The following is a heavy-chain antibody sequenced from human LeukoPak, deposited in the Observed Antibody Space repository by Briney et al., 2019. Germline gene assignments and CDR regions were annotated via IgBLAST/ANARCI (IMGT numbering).Heavy chain of an antibody. Sequence: GESLRLSCAASGFTFSSYAMHWVRQAPGKGLEWVAVISYDGSNKYYADSVKGRFTISRDNSKNTLYLQMNSLRAEDTAVYYCARDGGWGATLYYFDYWGQGTLVTVSS. J-gene: IGHJ4*02. CDR2: ISYDGSNK. CDR1: GFTFSSYA. V-gene: IGHV3-30-3*01. CDR3: ARDGGWGATLYYFDY. D-gene: IGHD5-12*01.